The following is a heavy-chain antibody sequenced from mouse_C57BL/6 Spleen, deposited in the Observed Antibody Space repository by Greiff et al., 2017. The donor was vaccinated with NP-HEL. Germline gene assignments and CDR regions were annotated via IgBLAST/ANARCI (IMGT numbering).Heavy chain of an antibody. V-gene: IGHV2-2*01. CDR1: GFSLTSYG. D-gene: IGHD4-1*01. J-gene: IGHJ2*01. CDR3: AREDWGLCY. Sequence: QVQLKQSGPGLVQPSQSLSITCTVSGFSLTSYGVHWVRQSPGKGLEWLGVIWSGGSTDNNAAFISRLSISKDNSKSQVFFKMNSLQADDTAIYYCAREDWGLCYWGQGTTLTVSS. CDR2: IWSGGST.